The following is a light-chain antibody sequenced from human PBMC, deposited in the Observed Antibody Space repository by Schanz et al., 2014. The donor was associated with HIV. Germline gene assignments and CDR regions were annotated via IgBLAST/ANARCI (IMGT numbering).Light chain of an antibody. CDR3: QYFGNSGGT. Sequence: EVVLTQSPGILSLSPGKRATLSCRASHSVSSNSLAWYQQKPGRAPRLLIYGASSGAPGIPDRFSGSGSGTEFTLTISSLEPEDFAVYYCQYFGNSGGTFGGGTKVEIK. J-gene: IGKJ4*01. CDR1: HSVSSNS. CDR2: GAS. V-gene: IGKV3-20*01.